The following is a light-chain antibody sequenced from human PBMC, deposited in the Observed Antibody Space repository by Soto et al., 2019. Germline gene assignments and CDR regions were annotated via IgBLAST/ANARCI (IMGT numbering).Light chain of an antibody. CDR3: QQYGSSPRT. CDR2: GAS. Sequence: EIVMTQSPATLSVSPGERATLSCRASQSVSSNLAWFQQNPGQAPRLLIYGASTRATGIPARFSGSGSGTDFTLTISSLQSEDFAVYYCQQYGSSPRTFGQGTKLEIK. V-gene: IGKV3-15*01. CDR1: QSVSSN. J-gene: IGKJ2*01.